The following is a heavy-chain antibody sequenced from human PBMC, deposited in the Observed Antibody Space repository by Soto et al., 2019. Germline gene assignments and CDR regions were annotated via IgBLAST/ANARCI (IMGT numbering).Heavy chain of an antibody. V-gene: IGHV3-7*01. CDR1: GFTFSSYW. D-gene: IGHD2-15*01. Sequence: EVQLVESGGGLVQPGGSLRLSCAASGFTFSSYWMSWVRQAPGKGLEWVANIKQDGSEKYYVDSVKGRFTISRDNAKNSLYLQMNSLRDEDTAVYYFARHSRKYFWFDPWGQGTLVTVSS. CDR3: ARHSRKYFWFDP. CDR2: IKQDGSEK. J-gene: IGHJ5*02.